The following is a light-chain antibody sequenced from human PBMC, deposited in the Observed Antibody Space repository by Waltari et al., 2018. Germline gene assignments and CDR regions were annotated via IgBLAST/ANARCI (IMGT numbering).Light chain of an antibody. CDR1: SSNIGNNY. J-gene: IGLJ3*02. CDR3: GTWDTSLSAGM. V-gene: IGLV1-51*02. CDR2: EKN. Sequence: QSVLTQPPSVSAAPGQKVAISCSGSSSNIGNNYVSWYQQLPGTTPKLRFYEKNPRPSVIPDRFASHKSGPSATLASTGLQTGDEDDYYCGTWDTSLSAGMFGGGTKLTVL.